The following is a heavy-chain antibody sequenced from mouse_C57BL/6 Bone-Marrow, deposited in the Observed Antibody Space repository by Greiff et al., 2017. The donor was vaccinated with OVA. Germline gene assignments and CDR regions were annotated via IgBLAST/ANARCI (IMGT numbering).Heavy chain of an antibody. J-gene: IGHJ1*03. V-gene: IGHV1-53*01. CDR2: INPSNGGT. CDR1: GYTFTSYW. D-gene: IGHD2-5*01. CDR3: AGDSNYVGWYFDV. Sequence: QVHVKQPGTELVKPGASVKLSCKASGYTFTSYWMHWVKQRPGQGLEWIGNINPSNGGTNYNEKFKSKATLTVDKSSSTAYMQLSSLTSEDSAVYYCAGDSNYVGWYFDVWGTGTTVTVSS.